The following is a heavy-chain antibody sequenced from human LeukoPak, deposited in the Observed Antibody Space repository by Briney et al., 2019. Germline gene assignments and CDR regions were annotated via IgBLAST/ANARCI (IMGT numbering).Heavy chain of an antibody. CDR1: GFTFSSYS. CDR3: ARDILDSYYGSEIDY. V-gene: IGHV3-21*05. J-gene: IGHJ4*02. CDR2: ISSSSSYI. Sequence: GGSLRLSCAASGFTFSSYSMNWVRQAPGQGLERVSYISSSSSYIYYADSVKGRFTISRDNAKNSLYLQMNSLRAEDTAVYYCARDILDSYYGSEIDYWGQGTLVTVSS. D-gene: IGHD3-10*01.